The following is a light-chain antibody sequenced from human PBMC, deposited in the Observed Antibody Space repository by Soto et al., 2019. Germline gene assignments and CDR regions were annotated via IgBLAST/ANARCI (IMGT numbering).Light chain of an antibody. Sequence: EIVLTQSPATLSLSPGERATLSCGASQSVSSYLAWYQQKPGQAPRLLIYDASNRATGIPARFSGSRSGTDFTLTISSLEPEDFAVYYCQQRSNWPRTFGQGTKVEIK. CDR1: QSVSSY. CDR3: QQRSNWPRT. J-gene: IGKJ1*01. V-gene: IGKV3-11*01. CDR2: DAS.